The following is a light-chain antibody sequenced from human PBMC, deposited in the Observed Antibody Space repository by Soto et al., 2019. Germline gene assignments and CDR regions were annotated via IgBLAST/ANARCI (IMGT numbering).Light chain of an antibody. V-gene: IGLV1-44*01. CDR3: ATWDDSLNGQVV. CDR1: SSNIGSNT. Sequence: QAVVTQPPSASGTPGQRVTISCSGSSSNIGSNTVNWYQQLPGTAPKVLIYNNNQRPSGVPDRFSGSKSGTSASLAISGLQSEDEADYYCATWDDSLNGQVVFGGGTKVTVL. CDR2: NNN. J-gene: IGLJ2*01.